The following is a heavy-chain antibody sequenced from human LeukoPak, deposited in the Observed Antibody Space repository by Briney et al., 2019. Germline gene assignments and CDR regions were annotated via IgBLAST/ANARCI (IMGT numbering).Heavy chain of an antibody. D-gene: IGHD2-15*01. J-gene: IGHJ5*02. CDR2: ISTSSSYI. V-gene: IGHV3-21*01. CDR3: ARGADGVSSNSRGWFDP. Sequence: GGTLRLSCAASGFTFSSYGMSWVRQAPGRGLEWVSSISTSSSYIYYADSVKGRFTISRDNARNSLYLQMNTLRAEDTAVYSCARGADGVSSNSRGWFDPWGQGTLVTVSS. CDR1: GFTFSSYG.